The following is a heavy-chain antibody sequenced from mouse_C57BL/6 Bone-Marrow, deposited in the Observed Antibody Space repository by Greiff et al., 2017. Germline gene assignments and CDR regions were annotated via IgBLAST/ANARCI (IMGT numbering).Heavy chain of an antibody. V-gene: IGHV1-81*01. J-gene: IGHJ3*01. D-gene: IGHD4-1*01. Sequence: QVQLQQSGAELARPGASVKLSCKASGYTFTSYGISWVKQRTGQGLEWIGEIYPRSGNTYYNEKFKGKATLTADKSSSTAYMALRSLTSEDSAVYFCARRVTGKAWFAYWGQGTLVTVSA. CDR1: GYTFTSYG. CDR2: IYPRSGNT. CDR3: ARRVTGKAWFAY.